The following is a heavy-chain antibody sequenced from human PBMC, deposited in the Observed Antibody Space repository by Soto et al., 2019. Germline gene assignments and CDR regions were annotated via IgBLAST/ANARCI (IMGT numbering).Heavy chain of an antibody. CDR1: GFTFSTFG. Sequence: QVQLVESGGGVVQPGRSLRLSCAASGFTFSTFGMHWVRQAPGKGPEWVAIISYDGSKKYYADSVKGRFTISRDNSKNTLSLQMNSLRPEDTAGYYCAKGRLRFPSLRGNAFANWGQGTMVTVSS. V-gene: IGHV3-30*18. CDR2: ISYDGSKK. J-gene: IGHJ3*02. CDR3: AKGRLRFPSLRGNAFAN. D-gene: IGHD3-10*01.